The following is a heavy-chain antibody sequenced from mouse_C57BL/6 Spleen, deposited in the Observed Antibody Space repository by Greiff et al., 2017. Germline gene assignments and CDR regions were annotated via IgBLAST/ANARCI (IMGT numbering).Heavy chain of an antibody. D-gene: IGHD2-4*01. Sequence: VQLQQSGPELVKPGASVTISCKASGYAFSSSWMNWVKQRPGKGLEWIGRIYPGDGDTNYNGKFKGKATLTADKSSSTAYMQLSSLTSEDSAVYFCARGADYDYPWFAYWGQGTLGTVSA. CDR2: IYPGDGDT. V-gene: IGHV1-82*01. CDR3: ARGADYDYPWFAY. CDR1: GYAFSSSW. J-gene: IGHJ3*01.